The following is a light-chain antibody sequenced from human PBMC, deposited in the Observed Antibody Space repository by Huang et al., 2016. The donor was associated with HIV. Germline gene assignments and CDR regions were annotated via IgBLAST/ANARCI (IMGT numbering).Light chain of an antibody. CDR1: QSINNY. Sequence: DVQMTQSPSTLSAYVGDRITITCRASQSINNYLAWYQQKAGKAPDHLIYKVSTLDSGVPARFSGSGSGTTFTLTISNLQPDDFATYYCQQYDSYWTFGQGTKVE. CDR2: KVS. V-gene: IGKV1-5*03. J-gene: IGKJ1*01. CDR3: QQYDSYWT.